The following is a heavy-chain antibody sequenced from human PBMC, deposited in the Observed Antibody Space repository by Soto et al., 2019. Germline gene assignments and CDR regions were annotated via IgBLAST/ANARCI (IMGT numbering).Heavy chain of an antibody. CDR1: GFTSSSYA. V-gene: IGHV3-30-3*01. CDR3: ARAVISQPDYYYYYGMDV. Sequence: GGSLRLSCAASGFTSSSYAMHWVRQAPGKGLEWVAVISYDGSNKYYADSVKGRFTISRDNSKNTLYLQMNSLRAEDTAVYYCARAVISQPDYYYYYGMDVWGQGTTVTVSS. CDR2: ISYDGSNK. J-gene: IGHJ6*02. D-gene: IGHD2-21*01.